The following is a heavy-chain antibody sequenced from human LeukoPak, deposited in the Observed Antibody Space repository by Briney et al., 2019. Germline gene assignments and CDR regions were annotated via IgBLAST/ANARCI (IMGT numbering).Heavy chain of an antibody. V-gene: IGHV4-34*01. CDR3: ARAVGTSRNFFDY. D-gene: IGHD4-23*01. CDR2: INHSGST. Sequence: GSLRLSCAASGFTFSDYYMSWIRQPPGKGLEWIGEINHSGSTNYNPSLKSRVTISVDTSKNQFSLNLSSVTAADTAMYYCARAVGTSRNFFDYWGQGTLVTVSS. J-gene: IGHJ4*02. CDR1: GFTFSDYY.